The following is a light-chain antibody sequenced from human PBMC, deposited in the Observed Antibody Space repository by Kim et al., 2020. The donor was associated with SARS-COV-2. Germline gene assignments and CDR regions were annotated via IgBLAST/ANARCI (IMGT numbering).Light chain of an antibody. Sequence: SYELTQPPSVSVSPGQTASITCSGDKLGDKYAYWYQQKPGQSPVLVIYQDSKRPSGIPERFSGSNSGNTATLTISRTQTMDEADYYCQAWDSSTAVFGGGTQLTVL. CDR1: KLGDKY. CDR2: QDS. CDR3: QAWDSSTAV. V-gene: IGLV3-1*01. J-gene: IGLJ2*01.